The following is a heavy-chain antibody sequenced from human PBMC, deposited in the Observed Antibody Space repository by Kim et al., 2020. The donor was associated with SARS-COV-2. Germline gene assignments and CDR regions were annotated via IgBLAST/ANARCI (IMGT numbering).Heavy chain of an antibody. D-gene: IGHD6-19*01. J-gene: IGHJ5*02. CDR1: GFSLSTSGVG. CDR2: IYWDDDK. Sequence: SGPTLVNPTQTLTLTCTFSGFSLSTSGVGVGWIRQPPGKALEWLALIYWDDDKRYSPSLKSRLTITKDTSKNQVVLTMTNMDPVVTATYYCARRQASGWYGDWFDPWGQGTLVTVSS. V-gene: IGHV2-5*02. CDR3: ARRQASGWYGDWFDP.